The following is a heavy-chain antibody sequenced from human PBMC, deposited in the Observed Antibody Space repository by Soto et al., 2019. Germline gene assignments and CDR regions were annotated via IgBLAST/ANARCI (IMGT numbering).Heavy chain of an antibody. CDR1: GGSISSYY. D-gene: IGHD3-10*01. CDR3: ARSWGFALDY. Sequence: ETLSLTCTVSGGSISSYYWSWIRQPPGKGLEWIGYIYYSGSTNYNPSLKSRVTISVDTSKNQFSLKLSSVTAADTAVYYCARSWGFALDYWGQGTLVTVSS. CDR2: IYYSGST. J-gene: IGHJ4*02. V-gene: IGHV4-59*01.